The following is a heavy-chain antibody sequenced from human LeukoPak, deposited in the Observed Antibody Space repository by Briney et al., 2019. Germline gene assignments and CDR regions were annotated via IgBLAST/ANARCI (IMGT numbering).Heavy chain of an antibody. D-gene: IGHD2-8*02. CDR2: ISYDGSNK. J-gene: IGHJ3*02. CDR3: ARELRVLPDI. Sequence: GGSLRLSCAASGFTFSNYGMHWVRQAPGKGLEWVAVISYDGSNKYYADSVKGRFTISRDNAKNTLYLQMNSLRDEDTAVYYCARELRVLPDIWGQGTMVTVSS. CDR1: GFTFSNYG. V-gene: IGHV3-30*03.